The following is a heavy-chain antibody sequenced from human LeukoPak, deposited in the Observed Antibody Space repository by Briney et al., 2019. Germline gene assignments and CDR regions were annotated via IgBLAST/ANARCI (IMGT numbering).Heavy chain of an antibody. V-gene: IGHV1-2*02. CDR1: GYTVTGYY. CDR3: ASWAGGSAPVASFDY. D-gene: IGHD3-10*01. J-gene: IGHJ4*02. Sequence: ASVKVSFKPSGYTVTGYYMHWRRQAPGQGLEWMGCVNLKSGATNYAQKFQRRVMMTRDTSISTGYMELSRLRYDDTAVYYCASWAGGSAPVASFDYWGQGTLVTVSS. CDR2: VNLKSGAT.